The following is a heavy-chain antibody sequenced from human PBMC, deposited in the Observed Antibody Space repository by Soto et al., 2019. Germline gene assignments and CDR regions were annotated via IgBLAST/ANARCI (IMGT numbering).Heavy chain of an antibody. CDR2: IIPIFGTA. D-gene: IGHD2-15*01. CDR3: AIPKYCRGGSCYGRGWFDP. CDR1: GGTFSSYA. V-gene: IGHV1-69*01. J-gene: IGHJ5*02. Sequence: QVQLVQSGAEVKKPGSSVKVSCKASGGTFSSYAISWVRQAPGQGLEWMGGIIPIFGTANYAQKFQGRVTITAEESTSTAYMELSSLRSEDTAVYYCAIPKYCRGGSCYGRGWFDPWGQGTLVTVSS.